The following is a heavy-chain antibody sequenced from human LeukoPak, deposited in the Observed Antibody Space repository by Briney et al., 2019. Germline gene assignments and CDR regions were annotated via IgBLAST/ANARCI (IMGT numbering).Heavy chain of an antibody. J-gene: IGHJ4*02. Sequence: PGGSLRLSCAVSGFTFSDYYMSWIRQVPGKGLEWVSYISSSGSMIYYADSMKGRFTISRDNAKNSLYLQMSSLRAEDTAVYYCARDEAEEIVVDQQATIVYVAADYWGQGTLVTVSS. CDR3: ARDEAEEIVVDQQATIVYVAADY. V-gene: IGHV3-11*01. CDR1: GFTFSDYY. D-gene: IGHD2-8*01. CDR2: ISSSGSMI.